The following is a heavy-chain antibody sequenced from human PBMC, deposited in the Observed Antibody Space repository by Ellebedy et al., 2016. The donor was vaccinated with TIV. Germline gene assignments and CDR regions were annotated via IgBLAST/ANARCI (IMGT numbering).Heavy chain of an antibody. V-gene: IGHV5-10-1*01. CDR2: INPSDSYT. Sequence: GESLKISCKGFGYSFDNYWIIWVRQMPGKDLEWVGRINPSDSYTSYSPSFQGHVTVSADKSSSTAYLQWTSLKASDTAIYYCARPWGASDTFDIWGQGTLVTVSS. D-gene: IGHD3-16*01. CDR3: ARPWGASDTFDI. CDR1: GYSFDNYW. J-gene: IGHJ3*02.